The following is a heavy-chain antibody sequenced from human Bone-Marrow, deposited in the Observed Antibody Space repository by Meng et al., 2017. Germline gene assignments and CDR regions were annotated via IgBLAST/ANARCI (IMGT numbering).Heavy chain of an antibody. J-gene: IGHJ4*02. D-gene: IGHD4-17*01. CDR1: GGSFSSYY. CDR3: ARDQTSYDCGDYDDRYYFDY. Sequence: SEILSLTCNVPGGSFSSYYWSWSRQPAGKGLEWFGRIYTSGSTNYIPSLKSRVTMSVDTSKNQFSLKLSSVTAADTAVYYCARDQTSYDCGDYDDRYYFDYWGQGTLVTVSS. V-gene: IGHV4-4*07. CDR2: IYTSGST.